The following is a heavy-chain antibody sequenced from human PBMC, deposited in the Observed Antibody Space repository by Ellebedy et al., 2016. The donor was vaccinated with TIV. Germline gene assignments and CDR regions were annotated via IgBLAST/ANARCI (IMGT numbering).Heavy chain of an antibody. D-gene: IGHD4-17*01. CDR3: ARGSAYGDSDY. Sequence: ASVKVSCXASGYTFTSYYMHWVRQAPGQGLEWMGIINPSGGSTSYAQKFQGRVTMTRNTSISTAYMELSSLRSEDTAVYYCARGSAYGDSDYWGQGTLVTVSS. CDR2: INPSGGST. J-gene: IGHJ4*02. CDR1: GYTFTSYY. V-gene: IGHV1-46*01.